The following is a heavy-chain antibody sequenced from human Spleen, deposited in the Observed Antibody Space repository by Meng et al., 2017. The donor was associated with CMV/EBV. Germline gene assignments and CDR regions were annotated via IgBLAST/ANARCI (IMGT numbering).Heavy chain of an antibody. CDR3: ARGYRVPLAY. J-gene: IGHJ4*02. D-gene: IGHD3-16*02. CDR2: ISSSSSYI. CDR1: GFKFDDCP. V-gene: IGHV3-21*01. Sequence: GESLKISCATSGFKFDDCPLSWVRQAPGKGLEWVSSISSSSSYIYYADSVKGRFTISRDNAKNSLYLQMNSLRAEDTAVYYCARGYRVPLAYWGQGTLVTVSS.